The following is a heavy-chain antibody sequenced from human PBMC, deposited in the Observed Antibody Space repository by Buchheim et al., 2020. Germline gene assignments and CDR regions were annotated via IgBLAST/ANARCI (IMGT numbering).Heavy chain of an antibody. V-gene: IGHV1-2*04. J-gene: IGHJ4*02. D-gene: IGHD1-1*01. Sequence: QVQLVQSGAEVKKPGASVKVSCKASGYTFTDYYMHWVRQAPGQGLEWMGWINPHNGATTYAQQFQGWVTMTRDTPISTAYLELTSLKSDDTAVYYCARDLGTTMATGDYWGQGAL. CDR2: INPHNGAT. CDR3: ARDLGTTMATGDY. CDR1: GYTFTDYY.